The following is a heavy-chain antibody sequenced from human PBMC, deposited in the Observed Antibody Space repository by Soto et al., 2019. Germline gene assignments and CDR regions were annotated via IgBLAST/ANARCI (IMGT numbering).Heavy chain of an antibody. J-gene: IGHJ6*02. Sequence: QVQLQESGPGLVKPSQTLSLTCTVSGGSINSGDYHWSWIRQSPGKGLEWIGAIYYSGSTYYNPSLKSRIRISVDTSKNQFSLKVNSVTAADTAVYYCARDYRVPSADAMDVWGQGTTVTVSS. CDR1: GGSINSGDYH. CDR3: ARDYRVPSADAMDV. D-gene: IGHD3-16*02. CDR2: IYYSGST. V-gene: IGHV4-30-4*01.